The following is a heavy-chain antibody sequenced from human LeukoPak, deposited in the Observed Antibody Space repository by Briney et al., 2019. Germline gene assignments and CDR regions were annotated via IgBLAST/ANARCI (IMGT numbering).Heavy chain of an antibody. CDR2: IKSDGSGI. CDR3: AGGNSMDV. J-gene: IGHJ6*04. CDR1: GSPFSNSW. D-gene: IGHD1/OR15-1a*01. Sequence: GGSLRLSCAVSGSPFSNSWMYWVRQAPGKGLEGVANIKSDGSGISYVDTVKGRFIISRDKARNSLYLQMNSLRVEDTAVYFCAGGNSMDVWGKGTAVTVSS. V-gene: IGHV3-7*03.